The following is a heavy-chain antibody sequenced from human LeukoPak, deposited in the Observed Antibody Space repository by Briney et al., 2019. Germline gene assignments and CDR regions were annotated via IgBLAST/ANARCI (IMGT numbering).Heavy chain of an antibody. CDR2: ISGSGGST. CDR1: GFTFSSYA. Sequence: PGGSLRLSCAASGFTFSSYAMSWVRQAPGKGLEWVSAISGSGGSTYYADSVKGRFTISRDNSKNTLYLQMNSLRAEDTAVYYCAKDGSGSRLYYYYYMDVWGKGTTVTVSS. V-gene: IGHV3-23*01. CDR3: AKDGSGSRLYYYYYMDV. J-gene: IGHJ6*03. D-gene: IGHD1-26*01.